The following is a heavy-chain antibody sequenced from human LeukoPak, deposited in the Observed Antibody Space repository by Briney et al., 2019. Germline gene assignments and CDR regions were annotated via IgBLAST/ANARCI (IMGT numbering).Heavy chain of an antibody. CDR2: IKQDGSEK. CDR1: GFTFSSYW. D-gene: IGHD3-16*01. CDR3: ARSWRGGGLNS. V-gene: IGHV3-7*01. J-gene: IGHJ4*02. Sequence: GGSLRLSCAASGFTFSSYWMIWLRQAPGKGLEGVANIKQDGSEKYYVDSVKGRSTISRDNAKNSLYLQMNSLRAEDTAVYYCARSWRGGGLNSWGQGTLVTVSS.